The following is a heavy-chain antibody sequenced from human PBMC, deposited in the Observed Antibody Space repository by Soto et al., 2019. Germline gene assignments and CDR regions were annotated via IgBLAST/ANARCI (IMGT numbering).Heavy chain of an antibody. CDR3: AREDYYDSSGYVDY. J-gene: IGHJ4*02. CDR2: IYHSGST. Sequence: SETLSLTCAVSGGSISSSNWWSWVRQPPGKGLEWIGEIYHSGSTNYNPSLKSRVTISVDKSKNQFSLKLSSVTAADTAVYYCAREDYYDSSGYVDYWGQGTLVTVSS. V-gene: IGHV4-4*02. CDR1: GGSISSSNW. D-gene: IGHD3-22*01.